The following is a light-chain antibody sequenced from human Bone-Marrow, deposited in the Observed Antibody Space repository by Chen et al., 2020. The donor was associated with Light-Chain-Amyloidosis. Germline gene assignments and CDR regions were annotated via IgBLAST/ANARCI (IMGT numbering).Light chain of an antibody. CDR3: QVWDRSSDRPV. J-gene: IGLJ3*02. CDR1: NIGSTS. V-gene: IGLV3-21*02. CDR2: DDS. Sequence: YVLTQPSSVSVSPGQPATIACGGTNIGSTSVHWYQQTPGQAPLLVVYDDSDRPSGIPERLSGSNSGNTATLTISRVEAGDEADYYCQVWDRSSDRPVFGGGTKLTVL.